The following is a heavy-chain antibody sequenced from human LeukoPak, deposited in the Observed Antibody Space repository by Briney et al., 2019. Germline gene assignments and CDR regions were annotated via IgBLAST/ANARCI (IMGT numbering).Heavy chain of an antibody. CDR2: ISGSGSII. Sequence: GGSLRLSCAASGFTFSSYEMNWVRQAPGKGLEWVSYISGSGSIIYYADSVKGRFTISRDNAKNSLYLQMNSLRAEDTAVYYCARNVIGELSVVYWGQGTLVTVSS. J-gene: IGHJ4*02. D-gene: IGHD3-10*01. CDR3: ARNVIGELSVVY. CDR1: GFTFSSYE. V-gene: IGHV3-48*03.